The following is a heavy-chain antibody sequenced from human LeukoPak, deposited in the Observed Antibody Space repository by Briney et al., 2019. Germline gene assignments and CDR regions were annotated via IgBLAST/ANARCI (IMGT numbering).Heavy chain of an antibody. Sequence: GESLKISCKGSGYSFSSYWIGWVRLMPGKGLEWMGIIYPGDSDTRYSPSFQGQVTISADKSISTAYLQWSSLKASDTAMYYCARQSYCGGDCYSGVGYWGQGTLVTVSS. V-gene: IGHV5-51*01. J-gene: IGHJ4*02. CDR3: ARQSYCGGDCYSGVGY. CDR2: IYPGDSDT. D-gene: IGHD2-21*01. CDR1: GYSFSSYW.